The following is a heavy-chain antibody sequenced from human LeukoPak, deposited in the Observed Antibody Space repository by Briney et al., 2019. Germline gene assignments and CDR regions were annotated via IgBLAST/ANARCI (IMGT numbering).Heavy chain of an antibody. Sequence: GGSLRLSCAASGFTFSSYAMSWVRQAPGKGLEWVSAISGSGGSTYYADSVKGRFTISRDNSKNTLYLQMNSLRAEDTAVYYCAKDLNPRGSGSYSDYWGQGTLVTVSS. D-gene: IGHD3-10*01. V-gene: IGHV3-23*01. CDR2: ISGSGGST. CDR1: GFTFSSYA. CDR3: AKDLNPRGSGSYSDY. J-gene: IGHJ4*02.